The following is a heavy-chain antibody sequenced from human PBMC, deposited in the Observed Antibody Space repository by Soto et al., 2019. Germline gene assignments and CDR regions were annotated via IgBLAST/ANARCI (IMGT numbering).Heavy chain of an antibody. D-gene: IGHD6-13*01. CDR2: IYYSGST. CDR1: GGSISSYY. Sequence: TLSLTCTVSGGSISSYYWSWIRQPPGKGLEWIGYIYYSGSTNYNPSLKSRVTISVDTSKNQFSLKLSSVTAADTAVYYCARDSEQQLVLDYWGQGTLVTVSS. J-gene: IGHJ4*02. CDR3: ARDSEQQLVLDY. V-gene: IGHV4-59*01.